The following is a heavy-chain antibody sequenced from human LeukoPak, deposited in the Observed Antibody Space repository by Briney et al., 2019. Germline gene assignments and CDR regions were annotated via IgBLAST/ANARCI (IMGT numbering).Heavy chain of an antibody. J-gene: IGHJ4*02. D-gene: IGHD2-8*02. CDR2: ISYDGSNK. Sequence: GRSLRLSCAASGFTFSSYAMHWVRQAPGKGLEWVAVISYDGSNKYYADSVKGRFTISRDNSKNTLYLQMNSLRAEDTAVYYCARDTDGYFDYWGQGTLVTVSS. CDR1: GFTFSSYA. V-gene: IGHV3-30-3*01. CDR3: ARDTDGYFDY.